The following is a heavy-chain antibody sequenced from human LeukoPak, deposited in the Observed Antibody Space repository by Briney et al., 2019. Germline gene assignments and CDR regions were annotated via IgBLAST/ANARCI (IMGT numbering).Heavy chain of an antibody. CDR2: ISGSGGST. CDR1: GFTFSSYA. Sequence: PGGSLRLSCAASGFTFSSYAMNWVRQAPGKGLEWVPGISGSGGSTYYADSVKGRFTISRDNSKNTLYLQMNSLRAEDTAVYYCAKDLYGDYVVDYWGQGTLVTVSS. J-gene: IGHJ4*02. D-gene: IGHD4-17*01. CDR3: AKDLYGDYVVDY. V-gene: IGHV3-23*01.